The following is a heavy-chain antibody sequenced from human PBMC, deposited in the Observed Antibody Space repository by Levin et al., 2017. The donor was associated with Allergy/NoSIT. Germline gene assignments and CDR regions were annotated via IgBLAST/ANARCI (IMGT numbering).Heavy chain of an antibody. CDR1: GFTFGDYA. V-gene: IGHV3-49*04. J-gene: IGHJ4*02. D-gene: IGHD3-16*02. CDR3: ARGGPPNYDYNWGSYRDGYFDY. CDR2: IRNKAHGGQT. Sequence: PGGSLRLSCTGSGFTFGDYAMSWVRQAPGKGLEWVGFIRNKAHGGQTEYAASVKGRLTISRDDSKSIAYLQMNSLKTEDTAVYFCARGGPPNYDYNWGSYRDGYFDYWGQGTLVTVSS.